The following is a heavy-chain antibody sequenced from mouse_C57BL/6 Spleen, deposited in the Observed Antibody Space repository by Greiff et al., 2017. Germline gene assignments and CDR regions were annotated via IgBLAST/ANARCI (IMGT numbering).Heavy chain of an antibody. CDR1: GYAFSSSW. CDR2: IYPGDGDT. D-gene: IGHD1-1*01. V-gene: IGHV1-82*01. Sequence: VQLQPSGPELVKPGASVKISCKASGYAFSSSWMNWVKQRPGKGLEWIGRIYPGDGDTNYNGKFKGKATLTADKSSSTAYMQLSSLTSEDSAVYFCARYYVTQGFAYWGQGTLVTVSA. CDR3: ARYYVTQGFAY. J-gene: IGHJ3*01.